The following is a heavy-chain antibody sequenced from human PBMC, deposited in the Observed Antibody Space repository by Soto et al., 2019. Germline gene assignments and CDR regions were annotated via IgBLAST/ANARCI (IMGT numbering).Heavy chain of an antibody. CDR2: ISYDGSNK. CDR1: GFTFSSYA. D-gene: IGHD3-9*01. V-gene: IGHV3-30-3*01. CDR3: ARGAYDILTGYYNYYFDY. Sequence: LRLSCAASGFTFSSYAMHWVRQAPGKGLEWVAVISYDGSNKYYADSVKGRFTISRDNSKNTLYLQMDSLRAEDTAVYYCARGAYDILTGYYNYYFDYWGQGTLVTVSS. J-gene: IGHJ4*02.